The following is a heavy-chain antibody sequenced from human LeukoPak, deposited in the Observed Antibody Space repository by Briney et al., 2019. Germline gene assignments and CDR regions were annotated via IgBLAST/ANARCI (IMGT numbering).Heavy chain of an antibody. V-gene: IGHV3-48*03. CDR2: ISSSGSSI. D-gene: IGHD3-3*01. CDR1: GFSFSSYE. J-gene: IGHJ5*02. Sequence: GGSLRLSCAASGFSFSSYEMNWVRQAPGKEPEWVSYISSSGSSIAYADSVKGRFTISRDNAKKSLYLQMSSLRAEDMAVYYCVRGGSGPASNWFDPWGQGTLVTVSS. CDR3: VRGGSGPASNWFDP.